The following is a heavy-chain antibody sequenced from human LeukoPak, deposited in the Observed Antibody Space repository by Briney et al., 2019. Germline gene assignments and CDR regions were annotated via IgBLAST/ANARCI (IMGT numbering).Heavy chain of an antibody. CDR2: MNPNSGNT. Sequence: AASVKVSCKASGYTFTSYDINWVRQATGQGPEWMGWMNPNSGNTGYAQKFQGRVTMTTDTSTSTAYMELRSLRSDDTAVYYCARDSRTIFGVVIGDYWGQGTLVTVSS. D-gene: IGHD3-3*01. CDR1: GYTFTSYD. V-gene: IGHV1-8*01. CDR3: ARDSRTIFGVVIGDY. J-gene: IGHJ4*02.